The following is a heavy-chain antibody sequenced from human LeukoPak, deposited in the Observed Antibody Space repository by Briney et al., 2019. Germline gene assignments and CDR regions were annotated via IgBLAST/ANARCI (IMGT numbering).Heavy chain of an antibody. CDR2: IYPDDSDT. CDR1: GYSFTSYW. Sequence: GESLKISCKGSGYSFTSYWIAWVRQMPGKGLEWLGAIYPDDSDTRYSPSLQGQVIISADKSISTAYLQWSSLKASDTAMYYCARSKRTDAFDIWGPGTMVTVSS. V-gene: IGHV5-51*01. J-gene: IGHJ3*02. CDR3: ARSKRTDAFDI.